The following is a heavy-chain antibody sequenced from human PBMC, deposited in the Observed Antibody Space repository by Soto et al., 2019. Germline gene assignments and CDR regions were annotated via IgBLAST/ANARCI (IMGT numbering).Heavy chain of an antibody. CDR3: ARDGRGSGSDDSTGGYYYYYYGTDV. Sequence: EVQLVESGGGLVQPGGSLKLSCAASGFTFSDHYMDWVRQAPGKGLVWVGRTRNKANSYTTEYAASVKGRFTISRDDSKNSLYLQMNSLKTGDTAVYYCARDGRGSGSDDSTGGYYYYYYGTDVWRQGTTVTVSS. D-gene: IGHD3-10*01. CDR1: GFTFSDHY. V-gene: IGHV3-72*01. J-gene: IGHJ6*02. CDR2: TRNKANSYTT.